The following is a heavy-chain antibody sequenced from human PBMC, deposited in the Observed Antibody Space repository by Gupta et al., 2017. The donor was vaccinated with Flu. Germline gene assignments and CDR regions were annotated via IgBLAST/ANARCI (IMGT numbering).Heavy chain of an antibody. CDR3: ARGPGGSTFDY. V-gene: IGHV4-59*01. D-gene: IGHD3-16*01. J-gene: IGHJ4*02. CDR2: IYYSGST. Sequence: GSIGTYFWSWIRQSPGKGLEWIGYIYYSGSTNYTPSLKRRVSMSLDTSKNQFSLKMSSVTAADTAVYYCARGPGGSTFDYWGQGSLVTVSP. CDR1: GSIGTYF.